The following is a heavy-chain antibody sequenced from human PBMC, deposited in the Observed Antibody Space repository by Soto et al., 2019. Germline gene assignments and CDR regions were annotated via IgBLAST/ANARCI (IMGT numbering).Heavy chain of an antibody. CDR3: AKVLYSYGPIDY. D-gene: IGHD5-18*01. CDR2: ISWNSGSI. CDR1: GFTFDDYA. J-gene: IGHJ4*02. V-gene: IGHV3-9*01. Sequence: GGSLRLSCAASGFTFDDYAMHWVRQAPGKGLEWVSGISWNSGSIGYADSVKGRFTISRDNAKNSLYLQMNSLRAEDTALYYCAKVLYSYGPIDYWGQGTLVTVSS.